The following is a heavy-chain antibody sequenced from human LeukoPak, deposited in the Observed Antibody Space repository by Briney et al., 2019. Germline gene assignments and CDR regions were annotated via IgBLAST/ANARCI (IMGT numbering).Heavy chain of an antibody. CDR3: ARPRSSSGWYGAFDI. V-gene: IGHV4-34*01. D-gene: IGHD6-19*01. CDR1: GVSLSGYY. J-gene: IGHJ3*02. Sequence: KPSETLSLTCAVYGVSLSGYYWSWVRQPPGKGLEWIAEINHSGSTNYNPSLKSRVTISVDTSKNQFSLKLTSVTAADTAVYYCARPRSSSGWYGAFDIWGQGTMVTVSS. CDR2: INHSGST.